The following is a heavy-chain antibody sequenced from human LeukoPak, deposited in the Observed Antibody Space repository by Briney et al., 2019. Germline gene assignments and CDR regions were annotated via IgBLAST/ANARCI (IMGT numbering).Heavy chain of an antibody. CDR2: INHSGST. CDR3: ARTHCSGGSCYNATFDY. D-gene: IGHD2-15*01. V-gene: IGHV4-34*01. J-gene: IGHJ4*02. Sequence: PSETLPLTCAVYGGSFSGYYWSWIRQPPGKGLEWIGEINHSGSTNYNPSLKSRVTISVDTSKNQFSLKLSSVTAADTAVYYCARTHCSGGSCYNATFDYWGQETLDTVSS. CDR1: GGSFSGYY.